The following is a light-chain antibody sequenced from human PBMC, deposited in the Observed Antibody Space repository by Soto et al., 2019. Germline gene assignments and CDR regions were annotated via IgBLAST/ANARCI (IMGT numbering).Light chain of an antibody. J-gene: IGLJ1*01. CDR2: RNN. V-gene: IGLV1-47*01. Sequence: QSVLTQPPSASGSPGQSVAISCTGTSSDVGGYNYVSWYQQLPGTAPKLLIYRNNQRPSGVPDRISGSKSGTSASLAISGLRSEDEADYYCAAWDDSLSGPFVFGTGTKVTVL. CDR1: SSDVGGYNY. CDR3: AAWDDSLSGPFV.